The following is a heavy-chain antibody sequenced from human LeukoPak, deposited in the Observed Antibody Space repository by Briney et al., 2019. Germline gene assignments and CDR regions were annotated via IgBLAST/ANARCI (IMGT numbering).Heavy chain of an antibody. Sequence: GGSLRLSCAASGFIFSSYWMRWVRQAPGKGLEWVANIKQDGSENYYVDSVKGRVTISRDNAKNSLYLQMNSLRTRETAVYYCASHPRHDYGDYGLDYWGQGTLVTVSS. D-gene: IGHD4-17*01. J-gene: IGHJ4*02. CDR1: GFIFSSYW. V-gene: IGHV3-7*03. CDR3: ASHPRHDYGDYGLDY. CDR2: IKQDGSEN.